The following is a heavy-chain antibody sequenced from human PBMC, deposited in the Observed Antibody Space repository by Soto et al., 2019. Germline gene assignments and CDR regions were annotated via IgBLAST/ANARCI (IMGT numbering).Heavy chain of an antibody. CDR2: IRSKANSYAT. CDR3: TRHGEGKYYDFWSGKNYYYGMDV. CDR1: GFTFSGSA. V-gene: IGHV3-73*01. D-gene: IGHD3-3*01. Sequence: PGWSLRLSCAASGFTFSGSAMHWVRQASGKGLEWVGRIRSKANSYATAYAASVKGRFTISRDDSKNTAYLQMNSLKTEDTAVYYCTRHGEGKYYDFWSGKNYYYGMDVWGQGT. J-gene: IGHJ6*01.